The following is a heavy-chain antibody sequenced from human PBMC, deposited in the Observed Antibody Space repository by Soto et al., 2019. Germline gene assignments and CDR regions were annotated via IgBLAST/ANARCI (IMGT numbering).Heavy chain of an antibody. CDR3: ARDAGDLLRYFDWSYYYYMDV. CDR1: GFTFSSYG. CDR2: IWYDGSNK. Sequence: PGGSLRLSCAASGFTFSSYGMHWVRQAPGKGLEWVAVIWYDGSNKYYADSVKGRFTISRDNSKSTLYLQMNSLRAEDTAVYYCARDAGDLLRYFDWSYYYYMDVWGKGTTVTSP. J-gene: IGHJ6*03. V-gene: IGHV3-33*01. D-gene: IGHD3-9*01.